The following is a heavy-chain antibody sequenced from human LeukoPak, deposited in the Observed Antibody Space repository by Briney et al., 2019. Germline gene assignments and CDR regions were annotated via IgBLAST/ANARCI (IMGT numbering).Heavy chain of an antibody. J-gene: IGHJ4*02. CDR1: GFTFSSYA. V-gene: IGHV3-23*01. CDR3: AKDRRWLQLHYYFDY. CDR2: ISGGGGST. Sequence: GGSLRLSCAASGFTFSSYAMSWVRQAPGKGLEWVSAISGGGGSTYYADSVKGRFTISRDNSKNTLYLQMNSLRAEDTAVYYCAKDRRWLQLHYYFDYWGQGTLVTVSS. D-gene: IGHD5-24*01.